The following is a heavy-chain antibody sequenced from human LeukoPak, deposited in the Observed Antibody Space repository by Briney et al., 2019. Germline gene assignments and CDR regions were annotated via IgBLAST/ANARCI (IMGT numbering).Heavy chain of an antibody. V-gene: IGHV3-21*06. CDR2: ISSSNSYI. D-gene: IGHD3-22*01. CDR1: GFTFSSYS. J-gene: IGHJ4*02. Sequence: PGGSLRLSCAASGFTFSSYSMNWVRQAPGKGLEWVSSISSSNSYIYYADSVKGRFTISRDNAKNSLYLQMNSLRAEDTAVYYCARDLYRTVVVPHYFDYWGQGTLVTVSS. CDR3: ARDLYRTVVVPHYFDY.